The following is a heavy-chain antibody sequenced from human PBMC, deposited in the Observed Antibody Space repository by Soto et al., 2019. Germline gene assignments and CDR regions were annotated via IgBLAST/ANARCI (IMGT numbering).Heavy chain of an antibody. V-gene: IGHV1-8*01. J-gene: IGHJ4*02. CDR3: ARERSGSGDY. D-gene: IGHD1-26*01. CDR1: GYTFTSYD. Sequence: QVQLVQSWAEVKKPGASVKVSCKASGYTFTSYDIHWVRQATGQGLEWMGWMNSNSGNTGYAQRFPGRVTMTRNTSLSTAYMELSSLRSEDMAVYYCARERSGSGDYWGQGTLVTVCS. CDR2: MNSNSGNT.